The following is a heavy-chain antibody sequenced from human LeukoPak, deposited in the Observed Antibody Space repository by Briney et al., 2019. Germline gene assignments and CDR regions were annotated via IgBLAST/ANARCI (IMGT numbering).Heavy chain of an antibody. D-gene: IGHD2-8*02. Sequence: ASVKVSCKASGYAFTSYYMHWVRQAPGQGLEWMGLINPSGTNTNYAQKFRGRVTMTRDTSTSTVYMDLSSLRSEDTAMYFCAREESGGYFDYWGQGTLVTVSS. CDR3: AREESGGYFDY. CDR1: GYAFTSYY. V-gene: IGHV1-46*01. J-gene: IGHJ4*02. CDR2: INPSGTNT.